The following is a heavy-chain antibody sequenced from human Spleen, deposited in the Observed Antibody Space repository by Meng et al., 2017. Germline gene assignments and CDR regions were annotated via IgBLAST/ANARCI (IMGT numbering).Heavy chain of an antibody. CDR2: ISASNGNS. CDR1: GYTFTSSG. J-gene: IGHJ5*02. CDR3: VRDIDPFDR. Sequence: VQLVQSGGEAKKPGASVKVSCKASGYTFTSSGISWVRQAPGQGLEWMGWISASNGNSNYAQKLQGRVTLTTDTSTSTAYMELRSLTSDDTAVYYCVRDIDPFDRWGQGTLVTVSS. D-gene: IGHD3-16*02. V-gene: IGHV1-18*01.